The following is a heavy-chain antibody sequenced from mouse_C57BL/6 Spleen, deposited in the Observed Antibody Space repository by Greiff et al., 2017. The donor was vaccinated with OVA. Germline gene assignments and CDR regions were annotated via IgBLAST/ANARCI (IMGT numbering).Heavy chain of an antibody. CDR1: GYTFTDYE. V-gene: IGHV1-15*01. D-gene: IGHD2-4*01. CDR3: TRREIYYDYDGYAMDY. Sequence: QVQLQQSGAELVRPGASVTLSCKASGYTFTDYEMHWVKQTPVHGLEWIGAIDPETGGTASNQKFKGKAILTADKSSSTAYMELRSLTSEDSAGYYCTRREIYYDYDGYAMDYWGQGTSVTVSS. CDR2: IDPETGGT. J-gene: IGHJ4*01.